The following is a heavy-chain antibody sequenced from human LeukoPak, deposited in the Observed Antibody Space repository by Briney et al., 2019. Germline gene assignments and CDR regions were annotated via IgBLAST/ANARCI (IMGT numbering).Heavy chain of an antibody. CDR3: AGVVPPTDYGSGSYFWDPYYFDY. J-gene: IGHJ4*02. Sequence: GGSLRLSCAASGFTFSSYGMSWVRQAPGKGLEWASAISGSGGSTYYADSVKGRFTISRDNSKNTLYLQMNSLRAEDTAVYYCAGVVPPTDYGSGSYFWDPYYFDYWGQGTLVTVSS. CDR1: GFTFSSYG. CDR2: ISGSGGST. D-gene: IGHD3-10*01. V-gene: IGHV3-23*01.